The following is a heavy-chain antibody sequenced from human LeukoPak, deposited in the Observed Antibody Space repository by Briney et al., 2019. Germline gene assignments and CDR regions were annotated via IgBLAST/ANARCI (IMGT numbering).Heavy chain of an antibody. V-gene: IGHV3-48*03. Sequence: GGSLRLSCAASGFTFKSYEMNWVRQGPGKGLEWVAFISSSGGTIYYADSVKGRFSISRDNANNSVYLQMNNLRAEDTAVYYCAAVIDYWGQGTLVTVSS. CDR2: ISSSGGTI. J-gene: IGHJ4*02. CDR1: GFTFKSYE. CDR3: AAVIDY.